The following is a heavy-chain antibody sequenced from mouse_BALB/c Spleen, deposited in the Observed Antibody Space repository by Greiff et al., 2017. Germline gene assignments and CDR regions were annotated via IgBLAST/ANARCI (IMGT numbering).Heavy chain of an antibody. V-gene: IGHV14-3*02. J-gene: IGHJ2*01. CDR3: ARSGIHYYGPLYFDY. CDR1: GFNIKDTY. Sequence: VQLQQSGAELVKPGASVKLSCTASGFNIKDTYMHWVKQRPEQGLEWIGRIDPANGNTKYDPKFQGKATITADTSSNTAYLQLSSLTSEDTAVYYCARSGIHYYGPLYFDYWGQGTTLTVSS. D-gene: IGHD1-2*01. CDR2: IDPANGNT.